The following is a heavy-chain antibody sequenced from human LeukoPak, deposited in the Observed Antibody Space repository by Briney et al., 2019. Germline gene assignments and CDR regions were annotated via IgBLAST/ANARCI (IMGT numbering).Heavy chain of an antibody. D-gene: IGHD4-23*01. CDR1: GGSISSYY. CDR2: IYYSGTT. V-gene: IGHV4-59*08. Sequence: SETLSLTCTVSGGSISSYYWSWIRQPPGKGLEWIAYIYYSGTTNYNPSLKSRVTISLDTSKNQFSLKLSSVTAADTAVYYCARHGGYSGNPMPFDSWGLGTLVTVSS. CDR3: ARHGGYSGNPMPFDS. J-gene: IGHJ4*02.